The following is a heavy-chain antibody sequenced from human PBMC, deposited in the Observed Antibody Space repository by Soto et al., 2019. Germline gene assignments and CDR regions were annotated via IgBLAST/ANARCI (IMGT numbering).Heavy chain of an antibody. CDR1: GFTLSSYG. Sequence: PGGSLRFSCAASGFTLSSYGMHWVRQAPGQGLEWVAVIWYDGNTKSYADSVKGRFTISRDNSKNMMSLQMNSLIGDDTAVYYCARDQWGSGWRLDQWGQGTLVTVSS. J-gene: IGHJ4*02. CDR3: ARDQWGSGWRLDQ. D-gene: IGHD6-19*01. CDR2: IWYDGNTK. V-gene: IGHV3-33*01.